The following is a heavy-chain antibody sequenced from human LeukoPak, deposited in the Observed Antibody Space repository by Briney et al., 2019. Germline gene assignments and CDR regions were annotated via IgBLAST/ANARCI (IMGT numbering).Heavy chain of an antibody. CDR2: TYYRSKWYN. Sequence: SQTLSLTCAISGDSVSSNSAAWNWIRQSPSIGLEWLGRTYYRSKWYNDYAVSVKSRITINPDTSKNQFSLQLNSVTPEDTAVYYCASSLWFGELSLDAFDIWGQGTMVTVSS. D-gene: IGHD3-10*01. CDR1: GDSVSSNSAA. V-gene: IGHV6-1*01. CDR3: ASSLWFGELSLDAFDI. J-gene: IGHJ3*02.